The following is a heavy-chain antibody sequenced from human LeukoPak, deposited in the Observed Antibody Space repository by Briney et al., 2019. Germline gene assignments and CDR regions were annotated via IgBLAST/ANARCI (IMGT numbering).Heavy chain of an antibody. V-gene: IGHV5-51*01. D-gene: IGHD5-18*01. J-gene: IGHJ6*02. CDR3: ARHVDTAMVVESYYYGMDV. CDR1: GYSFTSYW. Sequence: GESLKISCKGSGYSFTSYWIGWVRQMPGKGLEWMGITYPGDSDTRYSPSFQGQVTISADKSISTAYLQWSSLKASDTAMYYCARHVDTAMVVESYYYGMDVWGQGTTVTVSS. CDR2: TYPGDSDT.